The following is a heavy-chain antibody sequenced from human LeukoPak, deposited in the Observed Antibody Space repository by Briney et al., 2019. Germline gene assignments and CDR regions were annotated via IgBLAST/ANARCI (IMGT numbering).Heavy chain of an antibody. J-gene: IGHJ5*02. V-gene: IGHV4-39*01. D-gene: IGHD3-10*01. CDR2: IYYSGST. Sequence: SETLSFTCTVSGGSISSSSYYWGWIRQPPGKGLEWIGSIYYSGSTYYNPSLKSRVTISVDTSKNQFSLKLSSVTAADTAVYYCARPSWNYGSGSYYNVYYFDPWGQGTLVTVSS. CDR3: ARPSWNYGSGSYYNVYYFDP. CDR1: GGSISSSSYY.